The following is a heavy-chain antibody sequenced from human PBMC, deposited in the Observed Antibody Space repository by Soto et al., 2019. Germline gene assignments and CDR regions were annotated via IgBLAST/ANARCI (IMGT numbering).Heavy chain of an antibody. CDR2: IHNDGSST. J-gene: IGHJ4*02. Sequence: EVQLVESGGGLVQPGGSLRLSCEASGITLSSYWMYWVRQAPGKGLVWVSRIHNDGSSTSYADSVKGRFTTSIDNTKNTLQQEMNGLRAEDTALYYCAVRGGYTTPFDYWGQGTLVTVSS. V-gene: IGHV3-74*01. D-gene: IGHD1-26*01. CDR3: AVRGGYTTPFDY. CDR1: GITLSSYW.